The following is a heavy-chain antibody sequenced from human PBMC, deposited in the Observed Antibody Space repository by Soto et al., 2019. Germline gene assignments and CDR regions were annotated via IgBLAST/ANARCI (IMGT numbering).Heavy chain of an antibody. CDR3: ARGQSSLLLDC. Sequence: QVQLQQWGAGLLKPSETLSLTSAVYGGSFSGYYWSWFRQPPGKGLEWIGEINHSGSTNYNPSLKSRVTISVDTSKNQFSLKLSSVTAADTAVYYCARGQSSLLLDCWGQGVLVTVSS. V-gene: IGHV4-34*01. J-gene: IGHJ4*02. CDR2: INHSGST. CDR1: GGSFSGYY. D-gene: IGHD2-8*02.